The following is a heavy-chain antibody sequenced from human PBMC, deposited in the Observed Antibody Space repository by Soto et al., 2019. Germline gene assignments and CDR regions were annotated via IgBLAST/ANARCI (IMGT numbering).Heavy chain of an antibody. D-gene: IGHD3-16*02. V-gene: IGHV3-23*01. Sequence: PGRSLRLSCAAFGFTFSDFYMNWIRQAPGKGLEWVSTLGGADGGTYYADSVKGRFTISRDNSKDTLYLQMNNLRAEDTAPYYCAKGGVIATFGGVIVPYYFDSWGQGTPVTVSS. CDR3: AKGGVIATFGGVIVPYYFDS. CDR2: LGGADGGT. J-gene: IGHJ4*02. CDR1: GFTFSDFY.